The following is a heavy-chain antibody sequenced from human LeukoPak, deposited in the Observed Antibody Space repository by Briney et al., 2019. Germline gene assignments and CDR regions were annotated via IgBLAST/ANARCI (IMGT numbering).Heavy chain of an antibody. Sequence: ASVKVSCKASGYTFTNSYIHWVRQAPGQGLEWMGKISPTGDSISYARRFQGRITLTTDTSTITLYVELSNLRSEDTSVYYCARGSVTTDASFDYWGQGTLVTVSS. CDR1: GYTFTNSY. CDR2: ISPTGDSI. V-gene: IGHV1-46*01. J-gene: IGHJ4*02. D-gene: IGHD4-17*01. CDR3: ARGSVTTDASFDY.